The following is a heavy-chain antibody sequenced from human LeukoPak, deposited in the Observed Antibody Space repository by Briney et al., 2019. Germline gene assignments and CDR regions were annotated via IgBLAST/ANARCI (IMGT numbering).Heavy chain of an antibody. J-gene: IGHJ4*02. D-gene: IGHD4-17*01. V-gene: IGHV3-53*01. CDR2: IYSGGST. CDR3: ARRAGEYSHPYDY. Sequence: GGSLRLSCAAPGFTVSRNYMTWVPQAPGKGLEWVSLIYSGGSTFYSNSVKGRFTISRDNSKNTLYLQMNSLRTEDTAVYYCARRAGEYSHPYDYWGQGTLVTVSS. CDR1: GFTVSRNY.